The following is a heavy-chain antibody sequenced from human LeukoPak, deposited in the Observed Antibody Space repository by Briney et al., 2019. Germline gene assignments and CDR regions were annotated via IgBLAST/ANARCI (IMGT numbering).Heavy chain of an antibody. J-gene: IGHJ4*02. CDR2: INAGNGNT. CDR1: GYTFTSYA. D-gene: IGHD6-13*01. CDR3: ARDRLYSSSWYGGYYFDY. V-gene: IGHV1-3*01. Sequence: GASVKVSCKASGYTFTSYAMHWVRQAPGQRLEWMGWINAGNGNTKYSQKFQGRVTITRDTSASTAYMELSSLRSEDTAVYYCARDRLYSSSWYGGYYFDYWGQGTLVTVSS.